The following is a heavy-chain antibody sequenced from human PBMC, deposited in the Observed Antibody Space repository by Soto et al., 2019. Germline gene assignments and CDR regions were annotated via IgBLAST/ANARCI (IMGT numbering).Heavy chain of an antibody. CDR2: MSNGGDYR. CDR1: GSPFSTYG. Sequence: EVQVVESGGGLVKPGGSLRLSCTASGSPFSTYGMNWVRQAPGKGLEWVSSMSNGGDYRYYADSVQGRVTISRDNAKNSLYLQMTGLRAEDTAVYFCARDESAGSSIPYWGQGTLVTVSS. J-gene: IGHJ4*02. D-gene: IGHD3-3*02. CDR3: ARDESAGSSIPY. V-gene: IGHV3-21*01.